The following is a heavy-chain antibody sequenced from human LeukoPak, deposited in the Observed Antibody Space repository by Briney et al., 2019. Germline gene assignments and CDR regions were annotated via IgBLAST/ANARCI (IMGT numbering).Heavy chain of an antibody. V-gene: IGHV1-2*06. Sequence: ASVKASCKASGYTFTGYYLHWVRQAPGQGVEWMGRINPNNGGTNYAQKFQGRGTITRDRSISTDYMEVTRLTSDDTAIYFCAREVGYSSSYYGMLDHWGQGTLATVSS. J-gene: IGHJ4*02. CDR2: INPNNGGT. D-gene: IGHD6-13*01. CDR1: GYTFTGYY. CDR3: AREVGYSSSYYGMLDH.